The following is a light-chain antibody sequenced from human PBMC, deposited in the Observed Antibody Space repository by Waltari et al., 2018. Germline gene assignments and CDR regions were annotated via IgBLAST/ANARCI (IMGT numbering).Light chain of an antibody. J-gene: IGKJ4*02. Sequence: DIQMTQSPPSLSASVGDRVTITCRASQSITNSLNWYQQKPGKAPNLLIYEASSLQSGVPSRFSGSGSVTDFTLSISDLQPEDFATYYCQQSFSTPRTFGRGIKVEIK. CDR1: QSITNS. CDR2: EAS. CDR3: QQSFSTPRT. V-gene: IGKV1-39*01.